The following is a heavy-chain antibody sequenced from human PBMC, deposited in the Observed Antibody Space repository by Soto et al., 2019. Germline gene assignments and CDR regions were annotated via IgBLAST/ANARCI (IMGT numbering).Heavy chain of an antibody. J-gene: IGHJ4*02. CDR2: ISSSSSYT. D-gene: IGHD6-19*01. CDR1: GFTFSDYY. Sequence: GGSLRLSCAASGFTFSDYYMSWIRQAPGKGLERVSYISSSSSYTNYADSVKGRFTISRDNAKNSLYLQMNSLRAEDTAVYYCAREREGNSSGWGYFDYWGQGTLVTVSS. V-gene: IGHV3-11*05. CDR3: AREREGNSSGWGYFDY.